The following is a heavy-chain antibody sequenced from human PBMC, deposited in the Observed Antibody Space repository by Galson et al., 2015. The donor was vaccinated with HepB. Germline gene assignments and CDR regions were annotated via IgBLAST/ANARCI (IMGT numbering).Heavy chain of an antibody. CDR3: ARGKNSGSYVSFDI. J-gene: IGHJ3*02. V-gene: IGHV6-1*01. CDR2: TYYRSKWYN. Sequence: CAISGDSVSSNSAAWNWIRQSPSRGLEWLGRTYYRSKWYNDYAVSVKSRITINPDTSKNQFSLQLNSVTPEDTAVYYCARGKNSGSYVSFDIWGQGTMVTVSS. CDR1: GDSVSSNSAA. D-gene: IGHD1-26*01.